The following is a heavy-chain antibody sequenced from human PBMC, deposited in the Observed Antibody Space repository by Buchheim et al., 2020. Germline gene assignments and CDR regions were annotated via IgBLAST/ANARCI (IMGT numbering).Heavy chain of an antibody. J-gene: IGHJ4*02. V-gene: IGHV3-15*01. Sequence: EVQLVESGGGLVKPGGSLRLSCAASGFTFSNAWMSWVRQAPGKGLEWVGRIKRKTDGGTTDYAAPVKGRFTISRDDSKHTLFLQMNSLKTEDTAVYYCTNPIPAAGKDYWGQGTL. CDR2: IKRKTDGGTT. D-gene: IGHD6-13*01. CDR3: TNPIPAAGKDY. CDR1: GFTFSNAW.